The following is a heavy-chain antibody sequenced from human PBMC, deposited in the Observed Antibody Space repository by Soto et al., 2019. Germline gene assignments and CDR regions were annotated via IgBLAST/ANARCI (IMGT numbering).Heavy chain of an antibody. V-gene: IGHV4-30-2*01. CDR2: IYYGGST. CDR3: ARVPGV. CDR1: GGSISSADYS. Sequence: SETLSLTCAVSGGSISSADYSWNWIRQPPGKGLEWIGYIYYGGSTYYSPSLQSRVTMSVDRSRNQFSLKLNSVTAADTAVYYCARVPGVWGQRSTVT. J-gene: IGHJ6*02.